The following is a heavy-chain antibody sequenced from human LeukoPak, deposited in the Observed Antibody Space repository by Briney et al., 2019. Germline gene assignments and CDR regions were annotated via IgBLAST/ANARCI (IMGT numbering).Heavy chain of an antibody. CDR2: INTDGSST. CDR3: ARDKGDYYDSSGYYYNYYYMDV. Sequence: PGGPLRLSCAASGFTFSSYWMHWVRQAPGKGLVWVSRINTDGSSTSYADSVKGRFTISRDNAKNTLYLQMNSLRAEDTAVYYCARDKGDYYDSSGYYYNYYYMDVWGKGTTVTVSS. D-gene: IGHD3-22*01. CDR1: GFTFSSYW. J-gene: IGHJ6*03. V-gene: IGHV3-74*01.